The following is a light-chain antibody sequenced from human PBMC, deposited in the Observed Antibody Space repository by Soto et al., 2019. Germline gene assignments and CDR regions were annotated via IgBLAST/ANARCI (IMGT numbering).Light chain of an antibody. V-gene: IGKV1-5*01. J-gene: IGKJ1*01. Sequence: DIQMTQSPSTLFASVGDTVTITCRASQSISAWLAWYQQRPGKAPKLLIYDASSLESGVPSRFSGSASGTEFTLTISSLQPDDFATYYCQQYNSYSTFGQGTKVDI. CDR2: DAS. CDR1: QSISAW. CDR3: QQYNSYST.